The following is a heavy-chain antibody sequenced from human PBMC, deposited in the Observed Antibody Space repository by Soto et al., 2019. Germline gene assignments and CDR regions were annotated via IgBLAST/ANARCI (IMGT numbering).Heavy chain of an antibody. D-gene: IGHD3-22*01. J-gene: IGHJ4*02. CDR3: ARDCGPYYYDSSGYVPCY. Sequence: PSETLSLTCTVSGGSISSGGYYWSWIRQHPGKGLEWIGYIYYSGSTYYNPSLKSRVTISVDTSKNQFSLKLSSVTAADTAVYYCARDCGPYYYDSSGYVPCYWGQGTLVTVSS. V-gene: IGHV4-31*03. CDR2: IYYSGST. CDR1: GGSISSGGYY.